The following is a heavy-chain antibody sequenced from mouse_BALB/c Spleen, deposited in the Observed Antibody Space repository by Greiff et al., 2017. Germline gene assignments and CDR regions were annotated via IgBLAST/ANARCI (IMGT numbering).Heavy chain of an antibody. V-gene: IGHV3-2*02. CDR2: ISYSGST. Sequence: EVQLVESGPGLVKPSQSLSLTCTVTGYSITSDYAWNWIRQFPGNKLEWMGYISYSGSTSYNPSLKSRISITRDTSKNQFFLQLNSVTTEDTATYYCARSLHYYGSSYDAMDYWGQGTSVTVSS. J-gene: IGHJ4*01. CDR1: GYSITSDYA. CDR3: ARSLHYYGSSYDAMDY. D-gene: IGHD1-1*01.